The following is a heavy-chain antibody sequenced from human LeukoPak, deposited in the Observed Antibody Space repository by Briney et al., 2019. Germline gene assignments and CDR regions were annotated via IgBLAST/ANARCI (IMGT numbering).Heavy chain of an antibody. CDR2: MNPNSGNT. CDR3: ARESSGWRDAFDI. V-gene: IGHV1-8*01. D-gene: IGHD6-19*01. Sequence: AASVKVSCKASGYTFTSYDINWVRQATGQGLEWMGWMNPNSGNTGYAQKLQGRVTMTTDTSTSTAYMELRSLRSDDTAVYYCARESSGWRDAFDIWGQGTMVTVSS. CDR1: GYTFTSYD. J-gene: IGHJ3*02.